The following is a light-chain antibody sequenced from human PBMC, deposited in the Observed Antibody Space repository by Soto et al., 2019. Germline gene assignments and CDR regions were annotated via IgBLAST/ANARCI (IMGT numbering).Light chain of an antibody. CDR1: QSVLYTSNNKNY. CDR3: EQYYSSLT. J-gene: IGKJ1*01. V-gene: IGKV4-1*01. CDR2: WAS. Sequence: TVLTQSPDSLTVSLGERATINCKSSQSVLYTSNNKNYLAWYQQRPGQPPKLLISWASTRESGVPDRFSGSVSGTEFTLTISKLNAADVAVYYCEQYYSSLTFGQGPKVDIK.